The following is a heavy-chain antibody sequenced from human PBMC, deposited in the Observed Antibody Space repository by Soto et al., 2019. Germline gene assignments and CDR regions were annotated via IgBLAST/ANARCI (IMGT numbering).Heavy chain of an antibody. D-gene: IGHD2-2*01. J-gene: IGHJ6*02. CDR1: DGSIDNYC. V-gene: IGHV4-4*07. CDR3: ARDVHGSTTSGYYYYAMAV. Sequence: SETLSLTCTVSDGSIDNYCWTWVRQPAGKGPEWIGHIYASGSTNYNPSLKSRVTMSLDTSKNHCSLKVSSVTAADTAVYYCARDVHGSTTSGYYYYAMAVWRQGTTVTVSS. CDR2: IYASGST.